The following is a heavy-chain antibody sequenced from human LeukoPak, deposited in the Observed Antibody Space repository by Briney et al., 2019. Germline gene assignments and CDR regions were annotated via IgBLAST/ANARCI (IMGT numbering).Heavy chain of an antibody. J-gene: IGHJ4*02. CDR3: ARATVWNDGPNYLDY. CDR1: GFTFSSYA. CDR2: ISYDGSNK. D-gene: IGHD1-1*01. Sequence: GGSLRLSCAASGFTFSSYAMHWVRQAPGKGLEWVAVISYDGSNKYYADSVKGRFTISRDNSKNTLYLQMNSLRAEDTAVYYCARATVWNDGPNYLDYWGQGTLVTVSS. V-gene: IGHV3-30*04.